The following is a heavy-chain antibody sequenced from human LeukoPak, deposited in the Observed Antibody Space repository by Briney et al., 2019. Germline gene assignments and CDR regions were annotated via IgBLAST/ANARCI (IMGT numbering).Heavy chain of an antibody. Sequence: PGRSLRLSCAASGFTFDDYAMHWVRQAPGEGLEWVSGISWNSGSIGYADSVKGRFTISRDNAKNSLYLQMNSLRAEDTALYYCAKDKAPMITMVRGVTGGYFDYWGQGTLVTVSS. V-gene: IGHV3-9*01. D-gene: IGHD3-10*01. CDR1: GFTFDDYA. CDR3: AKDKAPMITMVRGVTGGYFDY. J-gene: IGHJ4*02. CDR2: ISWNSGSI.